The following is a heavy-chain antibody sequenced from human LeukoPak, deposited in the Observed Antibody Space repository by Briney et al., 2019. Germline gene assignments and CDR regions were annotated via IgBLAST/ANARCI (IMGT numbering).Heavy chain of an antibody. J-gene: IGHJ3*02. CDR1: GGSISSSSYY. D-gene: IGHD3-22*01. CDR3: ARHMDEARKNYDSLIFFLPHYRSAFDI. Sequence: PSETPSLTCTVSGGSISSSSYYWGWIRQPPGKGLEWIGSIYYSGSTYYNPSLKSRVTISVDTSKNQFSLKLSSVTAADTAVYYCARHMDEARKNYDSLIFFLPHYRSAFDIWGQGTMVTVSS. CDR2: IYYSGST. V-gene: IGHV4-39*01.